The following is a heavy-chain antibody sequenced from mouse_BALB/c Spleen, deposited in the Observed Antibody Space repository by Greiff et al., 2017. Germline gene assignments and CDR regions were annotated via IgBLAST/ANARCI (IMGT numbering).Heavy chain of an antibody. V-gene: IGHV5-12-2*01. Sequence: EVKLMESGGGLVQPGGSLKLSCAASGFTFSSYTMSWVRQTPEKRLEWVAYISNGGGSTYYPDTVKGRFTISRDNAKNTLYLQMSSLKSEDTAMYYCARRALYYDYDGYAMDYWGQGTSVTVSS. CDR2: ISNGGGST. CDR1: GFTFSSYT. J-gene: IGHJ4*01. CDR3: ARRALYYDYDGYAMDY. D-gene: IGHD2-4*01.